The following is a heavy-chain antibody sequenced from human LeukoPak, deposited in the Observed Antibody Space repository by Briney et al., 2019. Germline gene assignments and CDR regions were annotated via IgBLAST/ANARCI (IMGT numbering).Heavy chain of an antibody. CDR2: INSDGSST. Sequence: GGSLRLSCAASGFTFSSYWMHWVRQAPGKGLVWVSRINSDGSSTSYADSVKGQFNISRENAKNTLYLQMNSLRAEDTAVYYCARYYGEAFDYWGQGTLVTVSS. CDR1: GFTFSSYW. V-gene: IGHV3-74*01. D-gene: IGHD4-17*01. J-gene: IGHJ4*02. CDR3: ARYYGEAFDY.